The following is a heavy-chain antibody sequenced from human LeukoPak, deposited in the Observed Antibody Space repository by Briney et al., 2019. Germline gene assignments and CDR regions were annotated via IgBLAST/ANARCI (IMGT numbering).Heavy chain of an antibody. CDR3: ARQYSSGWYEGVY. CDR2: IYPGDSDT. J-gene: IGHJ4*02. Sequence: GASLKISCKGSGSRFTSYWIGWVRQMPGKGLEWMGIIYPGDSDTRYSPSFQGQVTISADKSISTAYLQWSSLKASDTAMYYCARQYSSGWYEGVYWGQGTLVTVSS. CDR1: GSRFTSYW. D-gene: IGHD6-19*01. V-gene: IGHV5-51*01.